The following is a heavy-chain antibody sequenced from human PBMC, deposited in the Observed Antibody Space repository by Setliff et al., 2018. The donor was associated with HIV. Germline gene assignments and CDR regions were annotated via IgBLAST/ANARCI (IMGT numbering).Heavy chain of an antibody. CDR3: ASPTAIPH. V-gene: IGHV1-3*01. J-gene: IGHJ4*02. CDR2: INPDNGNT. CDR1: GHNFTSYT. Sequence: ASVKVSCKASGHNFTSYTFHWVRQAPGQTPEWMGWINPDNGNTQYSQKFQGRVTITRDTSASTDYMELSSLRPEDTAVYYCASPTAIPHWGQGTLVTVSS. D-gene: IGHD2-21*02.